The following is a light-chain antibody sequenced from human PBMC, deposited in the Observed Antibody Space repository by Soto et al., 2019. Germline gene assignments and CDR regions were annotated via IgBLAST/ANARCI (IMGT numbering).Light chain of an antibody. V-gene: IGKV3-20*01. J-gene: IGKJ5*01. CDR3: QQYGSSRT. CDR2: GAS. Sequence: EIVLTQSPGTLSLSPGERATLSCRASQSVSSSYLAWYQQKPGQAPRLLIYGASSRATGVPDRFSGSGSGTDFTLTINRLEPEDVAVYYCQQYGSSRTFGQGTRLEIK. CDR1: QSVSSSY.